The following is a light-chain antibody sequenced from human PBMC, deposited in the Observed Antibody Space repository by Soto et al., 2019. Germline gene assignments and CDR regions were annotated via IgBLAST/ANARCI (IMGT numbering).Light chain of an antibody. CDR1: SGDIGSYNR. J-gene: IGLJ1*01. CDR2: EVT. CDR3: SSYTNINTRACV. Sequence: QSALTQPASVSGSPGQSITISCTGTSGDIGSYNRVSWYQQHPGKAPKLIIYEVTDRPSGVSNRCSGSKSGNTASLTISGLQAEDEAEYYCSSYTNINTRACVFGTGTKVTVL. V-gene: IGLV2-14*01.